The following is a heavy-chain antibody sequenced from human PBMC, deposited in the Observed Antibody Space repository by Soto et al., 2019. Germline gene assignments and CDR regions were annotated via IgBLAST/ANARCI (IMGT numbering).Heavy chain of an antibody. CDR1: GFTFSNYG. V-gene: IGHV3-30*18. J-gene: IGHJ6*02. D-gene: IGHD2-15*01. CDR2: ISYDGGSA. Sequence: QVQLVESGGGMIQPGRSLRLSCVDSGFTFSNYGMHWVRQAPGKGLEWVAGISYDGGSADYVDSVKGRFTLSRDNSKNTLSLQMISLRPEDTGVYYCAKDFDVVEVLSATRGLDVWGQGTTVTVSS. CDR3: AKDFDVVEVLSATRGLDV.